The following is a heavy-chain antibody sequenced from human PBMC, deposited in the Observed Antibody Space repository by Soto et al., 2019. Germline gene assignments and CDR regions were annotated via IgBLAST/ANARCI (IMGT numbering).Heavy chain of an antibody. CDR3: ARDLTRPVAATPPHFDY. V-gene: IGHV1-69*13. Sequence: SVKVSCKASGGTFSSYAISWVRQAPGQGLEWMGGIIPIFGTANYAQKFQGRVTITADESTSTAYMELSSLRSEDTAVYYCARDLTRPVAATPPHFDYWGQGTLVTVPQ. J-gene: IGHJ4*02. CDR2: IIPIFGTA. CDR1: GGTFSSYA. D-gene: IGHD2-15*01.